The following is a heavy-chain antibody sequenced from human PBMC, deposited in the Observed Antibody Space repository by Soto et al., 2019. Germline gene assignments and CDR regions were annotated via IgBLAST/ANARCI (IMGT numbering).Heavy chain of an antibody. Sequence: GGSLRLSCAASGFTFSSYAMSWVRQAPGKGLEWVSAISGSGGSTYYADSVKGRFTISRDNSKNTLYLQMNSLRAEDTAVYYCAKSLIPAGTVWYYFDYWGQGTLVTVSS. CDR1: GFTFSSYA. CDR3: AKSLIPAGTVWYYFDY. D-gene: IGHD1-7*01. J-gene: IGHJ4*02. V-gene: IGHV3-23*01. CDR2: ISGSGGST.